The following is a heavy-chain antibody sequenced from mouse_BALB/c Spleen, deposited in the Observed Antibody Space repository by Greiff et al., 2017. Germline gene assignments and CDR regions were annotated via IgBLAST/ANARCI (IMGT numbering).Heavy chain of an antibody. Sequence: EVKLVESGGDLVKPGGSLKLSCAASGFTFSSYGMSWVRQTPDKRLEWVATISSGGSYTYYPDSVKGRFTISRDNAKNTLYLQMSSLKSEDTAMYYCARQGELGQVDYWGQGTTLTVSS. CDR3: ARQGELGQVDY. D-gene: IGHD4-1*01. CDR1: GFTFSSYG. CDR2: ISSGGSYT. V-gene: IGHV5-6*01. J-gene: IGHJ2*01.